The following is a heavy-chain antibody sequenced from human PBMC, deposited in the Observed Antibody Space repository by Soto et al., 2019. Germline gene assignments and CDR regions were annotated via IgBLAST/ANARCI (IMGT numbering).Heavy chain of an antibody. J-gene: IGHJ5*02. CDR1: GFTFSRYA. D-gene: IGHD6-13*01. CDR3: VKVFSSSCGFWRYGLAFSAQGSTDP. Sequence: GGSLRLSCSASGFTFSRYAMHWVRQALGKGLEYVSAISSNGGSTYYADSVKGRFTISRDNSKNTLYLQMSSLRAEDTAVYYFVKVFSSSCGFWRYGLAFSAQGSTDP. CDR2: ISSNGGST. V-gene: IGHV3-64D*06.